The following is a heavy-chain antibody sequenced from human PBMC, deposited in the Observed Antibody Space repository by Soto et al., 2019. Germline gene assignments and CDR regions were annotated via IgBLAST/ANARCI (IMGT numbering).Heavy chain of an antibody. CDR1: GLSVSTSGLC. Sequence: SGPTLVNPTQTLTLTCTFSGLSVSTSGLCVSWIRQPPGKALEWLALIDWNDVKYYRTSLKTRLTISRDTSKNQAVLTMTNMDPVDAGTYYCARSSGYYYYYGVDVWGQGTTVTVSS. J-gene: IGHJ6*01. CDR3: ARSSGYYYYYGVDV. D-gene: IGHD6-19*01. CDR2: IDWNDVK. V-gene: IGHV2-70*01.